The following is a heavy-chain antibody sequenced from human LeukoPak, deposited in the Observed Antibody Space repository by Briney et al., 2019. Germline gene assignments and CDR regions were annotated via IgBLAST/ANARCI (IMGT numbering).Heavy chain of an antibody. Sequence: GASVKVSCKVFGYTLTELSMHWVRQAPGKGLEWMGGFDPEDGETIYAQKFQGRVTMTEDTSTDTAYMELSSLRSEDTAVYYCATDMGYCSGGSCYIIYFDYWGQGTLVTVSS. D-gene: IGHD2-15*01. V-gene: IGHV1-24*01. CDR1: GYTLTELS. CDR2: FDPEDGET. J-gene: IGHJ4*02. CDR3: ATDMGYCSGGSCYIIYFDY.